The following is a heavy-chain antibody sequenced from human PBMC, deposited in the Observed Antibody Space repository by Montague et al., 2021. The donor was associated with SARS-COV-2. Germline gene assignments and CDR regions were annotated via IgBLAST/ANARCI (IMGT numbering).Heavy chain of an antibody. D-gene: IGHD3-22*01. J-gene: IGHJ3*01. V-gene: IGHV4-59*02. CDR3: VRDFYDTSDYFQGTFDV. CDR2: IYYTGST. CDR1: GVSVNNYY. Sequence: SETLSLTCSVSGVSVNNYYWAWIRQTPAKGLEWIGYIYYTGSTNYNPSLRNQITISIDTFANQFSLKLRSVTPADTAVYYCVRDFYDTSDYFQGTFDVWGHGTVVSVSS.